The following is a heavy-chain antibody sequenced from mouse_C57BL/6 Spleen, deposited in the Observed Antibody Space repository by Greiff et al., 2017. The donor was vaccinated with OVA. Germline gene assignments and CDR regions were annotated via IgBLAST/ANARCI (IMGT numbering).Heavy chain of an antibody. Sequence: VQLVESGAELARPGASVKMSCKASGYTFTSYTMHWVKQRPGQGLEWIGYINPSSGYTKYNQKFKDKATLTADKSSSTAYMQLSSLTSEDSAVYYCAANYDYDGLFAYWGQGTLVTVSA. CDR3: AANYDYDGLFAY. CDR2: INPSSGYT. D-gene: IGHD2-4*01. V-gene: IGHV1-4*01. CDR1: GYTFTSYT. J-gene: IGHJ3*01.